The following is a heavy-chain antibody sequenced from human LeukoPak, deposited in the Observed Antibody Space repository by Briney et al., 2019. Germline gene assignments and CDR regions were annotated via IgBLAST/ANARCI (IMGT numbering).Heavy chain of an antibody. J-gene: IGHJ4*02. Sequence: GGSLRLSCAASGFTFRSYAMLWVRQAPGKGLEWVSAISGSGGSTYYADSVKGRFTISRDNSKNTLYLQMNSLRAEDTAVYYCAKRCSRTSCLDYWGQGTLVTVSS. V-gene: IGHV3-23*01. CDR1: GFTFRSYA. CDR2: ISGSGGST. CDR3: AKRCSRTSCLDY. D-gene: IGHD2-2*01.